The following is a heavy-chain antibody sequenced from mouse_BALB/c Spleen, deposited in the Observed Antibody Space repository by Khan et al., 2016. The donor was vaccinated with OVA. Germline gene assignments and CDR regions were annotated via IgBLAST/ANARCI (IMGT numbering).Heavy chain of an antibody. CDR2: ISTGGHYT. CDR3: ARSLVDYYAMDY. V-gene: IGHV5-9-3*01. D-gene: IGHD2-2*01. J-gene: IGHJ4*01. CDR1: GFTFSSFA. Sequence: EVELVESGGGVVKPGGSLKLSCSASGFTFSSFAMSWVRQTPEKRLEWVATISTGGHYTFYPDSVKGRFTISRDNARNTLYLQMRRLRSEDTAMYYCARSLVDYYAMDYWGQGTSVTVSS.